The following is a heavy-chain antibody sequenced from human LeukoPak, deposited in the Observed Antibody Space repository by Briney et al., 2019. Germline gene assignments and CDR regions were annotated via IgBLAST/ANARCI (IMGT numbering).Heavy chain of an antibody. CDR3: AREGVGYNNWFDP. CDR1: GGSISSGGYY. Sequence: SETLSLTCTVSGGSISSGGYYWSWIRQHPGKGLEWIGYIYYSGSTHYNPSLKSRVTISVDTSKNQFSLKLSSVTAADTAVYYCAREGVGYNNWFDPWGQGTLVTVSS. J-gene: IGHJ5*02. CDR2: IYYSGST. D-gene: IGHD5-18*01. V-gene: IGHV4-31*03.